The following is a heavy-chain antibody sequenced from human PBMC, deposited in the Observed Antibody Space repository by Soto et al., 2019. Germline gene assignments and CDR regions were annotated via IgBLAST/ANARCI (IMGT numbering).Heavy chain of an antibody. J-gene: IGHJ5*02. CDR2: INSDGSRT. CDR3: ARVLTGSWNWFDP. Sequence: EVQLVESGGGLVQPGESLRLSCAASGFTFSSYWMHWVRQAPGKGLVWVSRINSDGSRTNYADSVKGRFTVSRDNAKNTQYLQMHSLRAEDTDLYYCARVLTGSWNWFDPWGQGTLVTVSS. V-gene: IGHV3-74*01. D-gene: IGHD6-13*01. CDR1: GFTFSSYW.